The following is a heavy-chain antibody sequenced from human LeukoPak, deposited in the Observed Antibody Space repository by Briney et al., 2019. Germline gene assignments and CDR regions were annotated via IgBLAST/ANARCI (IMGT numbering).Heavy chain of an antibody. CDR2: IKQDGSEK. CDR3: GRFTRSGDSVY. J-gene: IGHJ4*02. Sequence: PGGSLRLSCAASGFTFSNYAMSWVRQAPGKGLEWVANIKQDGSEKQYVDSVKGRFAISRDNAENSLYLQMNSLKAEDTAVYYCGRFTRSGDSVYWGQGTLGTVSS. CDR1: GFTFSNYA. V-gene: IGHV3-7*04. D-gene: IGHD7-27*01.